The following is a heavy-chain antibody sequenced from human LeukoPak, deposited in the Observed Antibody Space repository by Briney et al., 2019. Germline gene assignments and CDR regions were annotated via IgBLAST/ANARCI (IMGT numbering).Heavy chain of an antibody. V-gene: IGHV3-30*02. CDR1: GFTFSSYG. CDR3: ARDSGRDYFDY. CDR2: IRYDGSNK. Sequence: PGGSLRLSCAPSGFTFSSYGMLWVRQAPGKGLEGVAFIRYDGSNKYSADSVRGRFTISRDNSKNTLYLQMHSLRAEDTAVYYCARDSGRDYFDYWGQGTLVTVSS. J-gene: IGHJ4*02.